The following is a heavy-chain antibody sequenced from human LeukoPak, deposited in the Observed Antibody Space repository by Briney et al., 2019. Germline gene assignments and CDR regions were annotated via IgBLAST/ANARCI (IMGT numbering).Heavy chain of an antibody. CDR1: GFTFNTYA. V-gene: IGHV3-23*01. CDR2: ITGSGGDT. J-gene: IGHJ4*02. Sequence: GGSLRLSCAASGFTFNTYAMSWVRQAPGKGLEWVSTITGSGGDTFYADSVKGRFTISRDNSKNTLYLEMNSLRAEDTAVYYSAKPDVNLLPFDYWGQGTLVAVST. D-gene: IGHD1-14*01. CDR3: AKPDVNLLPFDY.